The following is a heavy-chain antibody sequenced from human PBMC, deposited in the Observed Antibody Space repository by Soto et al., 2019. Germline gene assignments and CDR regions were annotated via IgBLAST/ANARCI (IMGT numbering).Heavy chain of an antibody. CDR3: ARDRRRYYDLLTGYSPSYYYYGMDV. V-gene: IGHV6-1*01. CDR2: TYYRSKWYN. D-gene: IGHD3-9*01. Sequence: SQTLSLTCAISGDSVSSNSAAWNWIRQSPSRGLEWLGRTYYRSKWYNDYAVSVKSRITINPDTSKNQFSLQLNSVTPEETAVYYCARDRRRYYDLLTGYSPSYYYYGMDVWGQGTTGTSP. CDR1: GDSVSSNSAA. J-gene: IGHJ6*02.